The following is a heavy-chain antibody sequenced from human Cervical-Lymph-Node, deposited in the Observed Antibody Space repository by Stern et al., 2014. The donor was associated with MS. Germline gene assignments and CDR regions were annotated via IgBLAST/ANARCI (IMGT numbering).Heavy chain of an antibody. J-gene: IGHJ6*02. CDR3: AREGYCSGGSCYSKPYYYYYGMDV. Sequence: VQLVESGAEVKKPGASVKVSCKASGYTFTSYYMHWVRQAPGQGLEWMGIINPSGGSTSYAQKFQGIVHMTRDTSTSTVYMELSSRRSEDTAVYYCAREGYCSGGSCYSKPYYYYYGMDVWGQGTTVTVSS. V-gene: IGHV1-46*01. CDR2: INPSGGST. CDR1: GYTFTSYY. D-gene: IGHD2-15*01.